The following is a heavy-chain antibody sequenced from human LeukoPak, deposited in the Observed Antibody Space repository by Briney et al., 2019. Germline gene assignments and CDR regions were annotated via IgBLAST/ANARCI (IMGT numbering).Heavy chain of an antibody. CDR3: ARGHPSSVPHYFDY. V-gene: IGHV4-34*01. CDR2: INHSGST. CDR1: GGSFSGYY. D-gene: IGHD2-2*01. J-gene: IGHJ4*02. Sequence: SETLSLTCAVYGGSFSGYYWSWIRQPPGKGLEWIGEINHSGSTNYSPSLKSRVTISVDTSKNQFSLKLSSVTAADTAVYYCARGHPSSVPHYFDYWGQGTLVTVSS.